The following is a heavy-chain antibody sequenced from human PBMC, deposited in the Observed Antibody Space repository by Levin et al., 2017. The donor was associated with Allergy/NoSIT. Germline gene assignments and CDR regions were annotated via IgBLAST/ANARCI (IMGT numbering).Heavy chain of an antibody. CDR1: GFTVSSNY. V-gene: IGHV3-53*01. CDR3: ARVGYGDYFWYFDL. CDR2: IYSGGST. J-gene: IGHJ2*01. Sequence: GGSLRLSCAASGFTVSSNYMSWVRQAPGKGLEWVSVIYSGGSTYYADSVKGRFTISRDNSKNTLYLQMNSLRAEDTAMYYCARVGYGDYFWYFDLWGRGTLVTVSS. D-gene: IGHD4-17*01.